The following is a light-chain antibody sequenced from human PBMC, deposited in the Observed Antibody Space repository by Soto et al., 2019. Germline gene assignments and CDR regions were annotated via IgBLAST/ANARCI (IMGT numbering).Light chain of an antibody. Sequence: DIQMTQSPSSLSASVGDRVVITCRASQAIGKPLGWYQHKPGKAPKRLICTASQNGVPPRFSGSGSGTEFTLTISSLRPEDSATYYCLQRDSYPPELTFGGGTKVDIK. J-gene: IGKJ4*01. V-gene: IGKV1-17*01. CDR3: LQRDSYPPELT. CDR2: TAS. CDR1: QAIGKP.